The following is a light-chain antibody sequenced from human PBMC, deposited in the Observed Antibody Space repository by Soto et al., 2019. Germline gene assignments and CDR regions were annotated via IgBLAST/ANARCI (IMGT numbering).Light chain of an antibody. Sequence: DIQMTQSPSSLSASVGDRVIITCQASQDIRHYLNWYQLKPGKAPKLLIYDASNLETGVPSRFSGSGSGTDFTFTISSLQPEDIATYYCQQYDNLLLTFCGGTKVEIK. CDR2: DAS. CDR3: QQYDNLLLT. CDR1: QDIRHY. V-gene: IGKV1-33*01. J-gene: IGKJ4*01.